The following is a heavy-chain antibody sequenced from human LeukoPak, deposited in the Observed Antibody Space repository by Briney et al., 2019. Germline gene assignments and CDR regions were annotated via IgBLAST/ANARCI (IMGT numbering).Heavy chain of an antibody. V-gene: IGHV1-18*01. CDR1: GYTFTSYG. D-gene: IGHD2/OR15-2a*01. CDR3: ARDSPQWGLIVGWFDP. CDR2: ISAYNGNT. J-gene: IGHJ5*02. Sequence: ASVKVSCKASGYTFTSYGISWVRQAPGQGLEWMGWISAYNGNTNYAQKLQGRVTMTTDTSTSTAYVELRSLRSDDTAVYYCARDSPQWGLIVGWFDPWGQGTLVTVSS.